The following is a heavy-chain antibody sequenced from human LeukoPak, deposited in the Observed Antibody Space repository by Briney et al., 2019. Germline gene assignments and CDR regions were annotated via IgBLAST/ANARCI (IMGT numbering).Heavy chain of an antibody. V-gene: IGHV3-23*01. Sequence: GGSLRLSCAASGFTFSSYAMSWVRQAPGKGLEWVSAISGSGGSTYYADSVKGRFTISRDNSKNTLYLQMNSLRAEDTAVYYCAKDRPYDFWSGYYKGDAFDIWGQGTMVTVSS. CDR3: AKDRPYDFWSGYYKGDAFDI. CDR1: GFTFSSYA. CDR2: ISGSGGST. J-gene: IGHJ3*02. D-gene: IGHD3-3*01.